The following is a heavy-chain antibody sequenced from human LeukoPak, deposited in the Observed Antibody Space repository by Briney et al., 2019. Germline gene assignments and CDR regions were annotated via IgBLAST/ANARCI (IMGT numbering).Heavy chain of an antibody. V-gene: IGHV3-20*01. CDR3: ARAAPGSGWNYGMDV. CDR2: INRNGGST. D-gene: IGHD6-19*01. J-gene: IGHJ6*02. Sequence: GGSLRLSCAASGFTFDDYGMSWVRQAPGKGLEWVSGINRNGGSTGYADSVKGRFTISRDNAKNSLYLQMNSLRAEDTALYHCARAAPGSGWNYGMDVWGQGTTVTVSS. CDR1: GFTFDDYG.